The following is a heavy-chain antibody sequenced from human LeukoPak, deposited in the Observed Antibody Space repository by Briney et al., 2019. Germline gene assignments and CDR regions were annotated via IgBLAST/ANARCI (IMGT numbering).Heavy chain of an antibody. V-gene: IGHV3-23*01. CDR3: AKATDQLELFPFDY. Sequence: GGSLRLSCAASGFTFSSYAMTWVRQAPGKGLEWVSAISGSGGSTYYADSVKGRFTISRDNSKNTLYLQMNSLRAEDTAVYYCAKATDQLELFPFDYWGQGTLVTVSS. CDR2: ISGSGGST. D-gene: IGHD1-7*01. J-gene: IGHJ4*02. CDR1: GFTFSSYA.